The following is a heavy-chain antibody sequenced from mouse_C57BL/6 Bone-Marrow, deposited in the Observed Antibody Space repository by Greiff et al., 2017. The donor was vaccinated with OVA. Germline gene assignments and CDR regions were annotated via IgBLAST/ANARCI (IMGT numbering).Heavy chain of an antibody. J-gene: IGHJ1*03. D-gene: IGHD1-2*01. CDR2: IWSGGST. CDR1: GFSLTSYG. Sequence: VKLKESGPGLVQPSQSLSITCTVSGFSLTSYGVHWVRQSPGKGLEWLGVIWSGGSTDYNAAFISRLSISKDNSKSQVFFKMNSLQADDTAIYYCARNRRRGLHWYFDVWGTGTTVTVSS. CDR3: ARNRRRGLHWYFDV. V-gene: IGHV2-2*01.